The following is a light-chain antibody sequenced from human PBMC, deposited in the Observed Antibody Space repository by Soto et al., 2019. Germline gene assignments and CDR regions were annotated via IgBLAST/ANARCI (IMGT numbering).Light chain of an antibody. V-gene: IGKV1-5*03. J-gene: IGKJ1*01. CDR2: KAS. Sequence: DIQTTQSPSTLSASVGDRVTITCRASQSIRSWLAWYQQKPGKAPKVLIYKASSLESGVPSRFSGSGSGTEFTLTISSLQPDDFATYFCQQYSNYPRTFGQGTKVEIK. CDR1: QSIRSW. CDR3: QQYSNYPRT.